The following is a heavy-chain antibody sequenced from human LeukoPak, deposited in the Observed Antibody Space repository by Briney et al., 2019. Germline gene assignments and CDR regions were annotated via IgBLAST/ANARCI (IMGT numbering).Heavy chain of an antibody. V-gene: IGHV4-34*01. J-gene: IGHJ5*02. CDR2: INHSGST. CDR3: ARGPVCSGGSCYLRRFDP. CDR1: GGSFSGYY. D-gene: IGHD2-15*01. Sequence: SETLSLTCTVYGGSFSGYYWSWIRQPPGKGLEWIGEINHSGSTNYNPSLKSRVTISVDTSKIQFSLKLTSATAADTAVYYCARGPVCSGGSCYLRRFDPWGQGTLVTVSS.